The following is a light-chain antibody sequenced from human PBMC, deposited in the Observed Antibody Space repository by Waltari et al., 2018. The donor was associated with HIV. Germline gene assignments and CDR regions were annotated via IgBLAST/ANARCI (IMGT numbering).Light chain of an antibody. CDR2: KAS. J-gene: IGKJ4*01. Sequence: DIQMTQSPSTLSASVGDRVTITCRASQSISSWLAWYQQKPGKAPKLLIYKASNLESGVPSRFSGSGSGTEFTLTISSLQPDDFATYYCQQYSIHCTFGGGTKVEIK. V-gene: IGKV1-5*03. CDR1: QSISSW. CDR3: QQYSIHCT.